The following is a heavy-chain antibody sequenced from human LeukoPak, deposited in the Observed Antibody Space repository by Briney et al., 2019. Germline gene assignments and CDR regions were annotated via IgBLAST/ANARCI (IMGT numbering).Heavy chain of an antibody. J-gene: IGHJ4*02. CDR3: ASFSLREPFDY. CDR1: GYTFTGYY. V-gene: IGHV1-2*06. D-gene: IGHD1-14*01. Sequence: ASVKVSCKASGYTFTGYYMHWVRQAPGRGLEWMGRINPNSGGTNYAQKFQGRVTMTRDTSISTAYMELSRPRSDDTAVYYCASFSLREPFDYWGQGTLVTVSS. CDR2: INPNSGGT.